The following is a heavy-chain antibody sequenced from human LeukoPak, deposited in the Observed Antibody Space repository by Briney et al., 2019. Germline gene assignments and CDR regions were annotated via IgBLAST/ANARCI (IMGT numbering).Heavy chain of an antibody. CDR3: ARRSSTVTPVVDV. CDR1: GYSFTSYW. CDR2: IYPGDSDT. V-gene: IGHV5-51*01. Sequence: GESLKISCKGSGYSFTSYWIGWARQMPGKGLEWMGIIYPGDSDTRYSPSFQGQVTISADKSISTAYLQWSSLKASDTAMYYCARRSSTVTPVVDVWGQGTTVTVSS. D-gene: IGHD4-17*01. J-gene: IGHJ6*02.